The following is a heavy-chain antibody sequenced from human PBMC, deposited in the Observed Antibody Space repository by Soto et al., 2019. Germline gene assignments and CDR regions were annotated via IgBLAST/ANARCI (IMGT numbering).Heavy chain of an antibody. CDR2: IYYSGST. V-gene: IGHV4-59*08. Sequence: SETLSLTCTVSGGSICSYFRSWIRQPPGKGLEWIGYIYYSGSTNYNPSLKSRVTISVDTSKNQFSLKLSSVTAADTAVYYCARHSGCSSTSCHDAFDIWGQGTMVTVSS. CDR3: ARHSGCSSTSCHDAFDI. J-gene: IGHJ3*02. D-gene: IGHD2-2*01. CDR1: GGSICSYF.